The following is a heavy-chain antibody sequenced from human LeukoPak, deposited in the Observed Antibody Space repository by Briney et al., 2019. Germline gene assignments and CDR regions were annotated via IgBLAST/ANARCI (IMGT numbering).Heavy chain of an antibody. D-gene: IGHD3-16*02. CDR2: IYYSGST. CDR3: ARYDYVWGSYRHDY. CDR1: GGSISSSSYY. J-gene: IGHJ4*02. Sequence: PSETLSLTCTVSGGSISSSSYYWGWIRQPPGKGLEWIGSIYYSGSTYYNPSLKSRVTISVDTSKNQFSLKLSSVTAADTAVYYCARYDYVWGSYRHDYWGQGTLCTVSS. V-gene: IGHV4-39*01.